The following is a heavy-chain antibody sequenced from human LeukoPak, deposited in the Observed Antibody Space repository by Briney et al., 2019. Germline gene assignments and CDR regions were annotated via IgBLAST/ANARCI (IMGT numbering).Heavy chain of an antibody. J-gene: IGHJ4*02. Sequence: GGSLRLSCAASGFTFSSYAMHWVRQAPGKGLEWVAVISYDGSNKYYADSVKGRFTISRDNSKNTLYLQMNSLRAEDTAVYYCAKEGGYGELSSYFDYWGQGTLVTVSS. CDR3: AKEGGYGELSSYFDY. D-gene: IGHD3-16*02. V-gene: IGHV3-30*04. CDR2: ISYDGSNK. CDR1: GFTFSSYA.